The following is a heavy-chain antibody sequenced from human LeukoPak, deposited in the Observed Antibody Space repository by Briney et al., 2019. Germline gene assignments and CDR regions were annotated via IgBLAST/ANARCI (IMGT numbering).Heavy chain of an antibody. CDR3: ARVDTVVVVAALGWFDP. D-gene: IGHD2-15*01. J-gene: IGHJ5*02. CDR2: IKQDGSEK. V-gene: IGHV3-7*03. CDR1: GFTFSGYW. Sequence: GGSLRLSCAASGFTFSGYWMSWVRQAPGKGLEWVANIKQDGSEKYYVDSVKGRFTISRDNAKNSLYLQTNSLRAEDTAVYYCARVDTVVVVAALGWFDPWGQGTLVTVSS.